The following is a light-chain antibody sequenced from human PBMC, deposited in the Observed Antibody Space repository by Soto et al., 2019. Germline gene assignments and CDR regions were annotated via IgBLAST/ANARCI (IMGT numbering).Light chain of an antibody. CDR3: QQYNNWPPLT. CDR2: GAS. Sequence: ELGMTQSPVTLSVSPGERVTLSCRAIQSVSSNLAGYQQKPGQAPRLLIFGASTRATGIPARFSGSWSGTEFTLTISGLQSEDFAVYYCQQYNNWPPLTFGGGTKVEMK. V-gene: IGKV3-15*01. CDR1: QSVSSN. J-gene: IGKJ4*01.